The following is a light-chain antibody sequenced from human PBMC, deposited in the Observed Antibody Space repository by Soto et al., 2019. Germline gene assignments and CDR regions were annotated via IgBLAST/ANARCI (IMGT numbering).Light chain of an antibody. CDR2: NSY. J-gene: IGLJ1*01. Sequence: QAVVTQPPSASGTPGQRVTISCSGSSSNIGSKTVNWYQQLPGTVPKLLIYNSYQRPSGVPDRFSGSKSGTSASLAISGLQSEDEADYYCAAWEASLNGYVFGAGTKVTVL. CDR1: SSNIGSKT. CDR3: AAWEASLNGYV. V-gene: IGLV1-44*01.